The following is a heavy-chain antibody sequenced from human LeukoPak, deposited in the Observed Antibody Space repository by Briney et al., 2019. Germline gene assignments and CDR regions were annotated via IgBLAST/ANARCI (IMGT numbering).Heavy chain of an antibody. D-gene: IGHD1-1*01. CDR2: IYYSGST. CDR3: ASKNPFTERTYGMDV. J-gene: IGHJ6*02. Sequence: SETLSLTCTVSGGSISSSSYYWGWIRQPRGKGLEWIGSIYYSGSTYYNPSLKSRVTISVDTSKNQFSLKLSSVTAADTAVYYCASKNPFTERTYGMDVWGQGTTVTVSS. V-gene: IGHV4-39*01. CDR1: GGSISSSSYY.